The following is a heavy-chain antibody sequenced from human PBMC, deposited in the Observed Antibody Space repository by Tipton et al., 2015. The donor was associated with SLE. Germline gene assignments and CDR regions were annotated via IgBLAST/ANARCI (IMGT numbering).Heavy chain of an antibody. Sequence: SLRLSCAASGFTFSSYEMSWVRQAPGKGLEWVSHSCSSGTYIYYADSVKGRFTISRDNAKNSLYLQMNSLRAEDTAVYYCARDPAAGTTGYFDYWGQGTLVTVSS. D-gene: IGHD1-7*01. V-gene: IGHV3-21*03. CDR2: SCSSGTYI. J-gene: IGHJ4*02. CDR3: ARDPAAGTTGYFDY. CDR1: GFTFSSYE.